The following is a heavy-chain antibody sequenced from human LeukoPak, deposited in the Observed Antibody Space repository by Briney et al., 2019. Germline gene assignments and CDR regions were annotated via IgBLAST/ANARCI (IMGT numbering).Heavy chain of an antibody. D-gene: IGHD1/OR15-1a*01. CDR2: IGGSGGGT. J-gene: IGHJ6*03. V-gene: IGHV3-23*01. Sequence: GGSLRLSCAASGFTFSSYAMGWVRQAPGKGLEWVSSIGGSGGGTYYADSVKGRFTISRDNSKNTLYLQMNRLRAEDTAVYYCARVRREMKRSLGRTTEYSYYYYMDVWGKGTTVTVSS. CDR1: GFTFSSYA. CDR3: ARVRREMKRSLGRTTEYSYYYYMDV.